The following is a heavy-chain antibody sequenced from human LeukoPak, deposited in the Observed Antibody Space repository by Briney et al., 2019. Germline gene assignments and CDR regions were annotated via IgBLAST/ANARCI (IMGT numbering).Heavy chain of an antibody. D-gene: IGHD5-12*01. Sequence: PGGSLRLSCAASGFTFSSYEMNWVRQAPRKGLEWVSSISSGSSYIYYADSVKGRFTISRDNAKNSLYLQMNSLSAEDTAVYYCAYTSGYDFSSYYYYYMDVWGKGTTVTVSS. CDR1: GFTFSSYE. V-gene: IGHV3-21*01. J-gene: IGHJ6*03. CDR3: AYTSGYDFSSYYYYYMDV. CDR2: ISSGSSYI.